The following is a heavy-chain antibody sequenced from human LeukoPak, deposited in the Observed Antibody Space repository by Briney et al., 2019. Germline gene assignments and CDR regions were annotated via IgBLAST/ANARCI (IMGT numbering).Heavy chain of an antibody. J-gene: IGHJ4*02. V-gene: IGHV4-39*01. CDR3: ARGLRITMIVVVITTLYYFDY. D-gene: IGHD3-22*01. Sequence: SETLSLTCTVSGGSISSSSYYWGWIRQPPGKGLEWIGSIYYSGSTYYNPSLKSRVTISVDTSKNQFSLKLSSVTAADTAVYYCARGLRITMIVVVITTLYYFDYWGQGTLVTVSS. CDR1: GGSISSSSYY. CDR2: IYYSGST.